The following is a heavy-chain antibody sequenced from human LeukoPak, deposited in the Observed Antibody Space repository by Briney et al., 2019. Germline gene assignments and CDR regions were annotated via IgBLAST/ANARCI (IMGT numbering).Heavy chain of an antibody. CDR1: GFTFSSSG. CDR2: IRFDGSGI. D-gene: IGHD3-9*01. J-gene: IGHJ4*02. Sequence: GGSLRLSCAASGFTFSSSGMHWVRQAPGKGLEWVAFIRFDGSGIHYGDSVKGRFTISRDNSKNTLYLHLNSLRGEDTAVYYCAKDHATYDFLTGYPAYWGQGIPVIVSS. V-gene: IGHV3-30*02. CDR3: AKDHATYDFLTGYPAY.